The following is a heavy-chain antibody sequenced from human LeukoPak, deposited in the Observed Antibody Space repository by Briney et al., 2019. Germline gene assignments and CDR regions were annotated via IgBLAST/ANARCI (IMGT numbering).Heavy chain of an antibody. J-gene: IGHJ4*02. CDR3: ARSPRSYYGSRSWIDY. V-gene: IGHV4-39*01. CDR2: IYYSGTT. CDR1: GGSISTTSYY. D-gene: IGHD3-10*01. Sequence: SETLSLTCTVSGGSISTTSYYWGWIRQPPGKGLEWIGSIYYSGTTYYNPSLKSRVTISVDTSKNQFSLKVSSVTATDTAMYYCARSPRSYYGSRSWIDYWGQGTLVTVSS.